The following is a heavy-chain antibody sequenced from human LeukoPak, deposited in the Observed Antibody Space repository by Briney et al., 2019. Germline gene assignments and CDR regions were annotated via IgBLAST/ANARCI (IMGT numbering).Heavy chain of an antibody. J-gene: IGHJ4*02. CDR3: VRVGSVAGSDYLDY. CDR1: GFTFSDHF. CDR2: SRNKAKSYTT. D-gene: IGHD6-19*01. Sequence: PGGSLRLSCAVSGFTFSDHFLDWVRQAPGKGLGWVGRSRNKAKSYTTEYAASVKGRFTISRDDSKNSLYLQMNSLKTEDTAVYYCVRVGSVAGSDYLDYWGQGTLVTVSS. V-gene: IGHV3-72*01.